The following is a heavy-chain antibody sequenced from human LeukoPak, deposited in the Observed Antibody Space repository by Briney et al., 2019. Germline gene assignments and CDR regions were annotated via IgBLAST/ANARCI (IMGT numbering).Heavy chain of an antibody. CDR2: IYYSGST. CDR1: GGSISSYY. J-gene: IGHJ6*03. Sequence: PSETLSLTCTVSGGSISSYYWSWIRQPPGKGLEWIGYIYYSGSTNYNPSLKSRVTISVDTSKNQFSLKLSSVTAADTAVYYCARDQTIFGSGGNYYYCMDVWGKGTTVTVSS. D-gene: IGHD3-3*01. CDR3: ARDQTIFGSGGNYYYCMDV. V-gene: IGHV4-59*01.